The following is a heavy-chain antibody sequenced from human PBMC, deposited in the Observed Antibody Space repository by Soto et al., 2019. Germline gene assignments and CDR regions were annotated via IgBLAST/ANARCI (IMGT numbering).Heavy chain of an antibody. CDR2: IFYRGSA. V-gene: IGHV4-31*03. J-gene: IGHJ4*02. CDR3: ARLRDYSHSSGYPQGFYFDY. D-gene: IGHD3-22*01. CDR1: GDSINSAAHY. Sequence: QVQLQESGPGLVNPSQTLALTCNVSGDSINSAAHYWSWVRQRPGKGLEWVGHIFYRGSAYYNGCLKTRLAISVDTSKNQFSLKLHSVTAADTAVYYCARLRDYSHSSGYPQGFYFDYWGQGTLVTVSS.